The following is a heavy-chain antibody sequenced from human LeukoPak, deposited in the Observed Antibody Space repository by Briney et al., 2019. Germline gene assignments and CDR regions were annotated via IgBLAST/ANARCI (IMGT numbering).Heavy chain of an antibody. Sequence: ASVKVSCKASGGTFTGYYMHWVRQAPGQGLEWMGWINPNSGGTNYAQKFQGRVTMTRDTSISTAYMELSRLRSDDTAVYYCARDRGYGYYYYMDVWGKGTTVTISS. D-gene: IGHD2-15*01. V-gene: IGHV1-2*02. CDR3: ARDRGYGYYYYMDV. CDR1: GGTFTGYY. J-gene: IGHJ6*03. CDR2: INPNSGGT.